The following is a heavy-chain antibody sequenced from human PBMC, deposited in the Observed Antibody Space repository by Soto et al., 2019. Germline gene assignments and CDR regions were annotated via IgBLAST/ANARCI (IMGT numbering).Heavy chain of an antibody. CDR2: MSPDSGDT. J-gene: IGHJ5*02. D-gene: IGHD3-16*01. Sequence: ASVKVSCKASGYTFTNHEINWVRQATGQGLEWMGWMSPDSGDTHYAQNFQGRVTMTRDTSISTAYMELSSLGSEDTAVYYCARDRGGIKVSSKPLGEWFDPWGQGTLVTVSS. CDR1: GYTFTNHE. CDR3: ARDRGGIKVSSKPLGEWFDP. V-gene: IGHV1-8*01.